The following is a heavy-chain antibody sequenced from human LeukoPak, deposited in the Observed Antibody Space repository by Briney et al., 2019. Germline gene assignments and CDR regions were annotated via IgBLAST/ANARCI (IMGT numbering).Heavy chain of an antibody. CDR1: GGPISGSTYY. V-gene: IGHV4-39*01. Sequence: SETLSLTCTVSGGPISGSTYYWGWVRQPPGKGLEWIGSIYYSGSTNYNPSLKSRVTISVDTSKNQFSLRLNSVTAADTAVYYCARRDTVTVAEAFDYWGQGTLVTVSS. D-gene: IGHD3-22*01. CDR3: ARRDTVTVAEAFDY. CDR2: IYYSGST. J-gene: IGHJ4*02.